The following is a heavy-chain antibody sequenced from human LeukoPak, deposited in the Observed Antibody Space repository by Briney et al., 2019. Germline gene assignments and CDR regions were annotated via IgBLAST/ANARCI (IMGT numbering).Heavy chain of an antibody. J-gene: IGHJ4*02. CDR1: GGTFSSYA. CDR3: ARTQKGGWFLTDY. Sequence: SVKVSCKASGGTFSSYAISWVRQAPGQGLEWMGRIIPILGIANYAQKFQGRVTITADKSTSTAYMELSSLRSEDTAVYYCARTQKGGWFLTDYWGQGTLVTVSS. D-gene: IGHD6-19*01. V-gene: IGHV1-69*04. CDR2: IIPILGIA.